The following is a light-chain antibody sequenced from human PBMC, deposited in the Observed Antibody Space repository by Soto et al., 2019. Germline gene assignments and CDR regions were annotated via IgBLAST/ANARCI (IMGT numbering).Light chain of an antibody. J-gene: IGKJ1*01. CDR1: QSVSSN. Sequence: EIVMTQSPATLSVSPGERATLSCRASQSVSSNLAWYQQKPGQAPRLLIYGASTRATGIPARFNGSGSGTEFTLTISSLQSEDFAVYYCQQYNNWPGTFGQGTKVEIK. V-gene: IGKV3-15*01. CDR3: QQYNNWPGT. CDR2: GAS.